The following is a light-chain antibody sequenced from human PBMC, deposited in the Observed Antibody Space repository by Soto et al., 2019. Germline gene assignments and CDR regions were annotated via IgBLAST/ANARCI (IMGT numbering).Light chain of an antibody. CDR2: GAS. J-gene: IGKJ1*01. V-gene: IGKV3-20*01. CDR3: QQYANSPPT. Sequence: EIVLTQSPGTLSLSPGERATLCCRASKSVSSRYLAWYQQKPGQAPRLLIYGASSRATGIPDRFSGSGSGTDFTLTISRLEPEDFAVYYCQQYANSPPTFGQGTKVELK. CDR1: KSVSSRY.